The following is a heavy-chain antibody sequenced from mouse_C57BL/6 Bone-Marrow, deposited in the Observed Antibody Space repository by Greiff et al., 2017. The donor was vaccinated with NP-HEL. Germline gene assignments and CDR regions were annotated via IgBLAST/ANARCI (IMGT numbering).Heavy chain of an antibody. CDR1: GYAFSSSW. Sequence: QVQLQQSGPELVKPGASVKISCKASGYAFSSSWMNWVKQRPGKGLEWIGRIYPGDGDTNYNGKFKGKATLTAGKSSSTAYMQLSSLTSEDSAVYFCARILRYIDYWGQGTTLTVSS. V-gene: IGHV1-82*01. D-gene: IGHD1-1*01. CDR2: IYPGDGDT. CDR3: ARILRYIDY. J-gene: IGHJ2*01.